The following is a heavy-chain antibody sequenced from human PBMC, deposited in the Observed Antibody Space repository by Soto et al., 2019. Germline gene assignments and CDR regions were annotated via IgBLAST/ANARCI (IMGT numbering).Heavy chain of an antibody. CDR2: ISAYNGNT. CDR1: GYTFTSYY. V-gene: IGHV1-18*04. Sequence: GASVKVSCKASGYTFTSYYMHWVRQAPGQGLEWMGWISAYNGNTNYAQKLQGRVTMTTDTSTSTAYMELRSLRSDDTAVYYCARERAYYYDSSGYLNYWGQGTLVTVSS. J-gene: IGHJ4*02. D-gene: IGHD3-22*01. CDR3: ARERAYYYDSSGYLNY.